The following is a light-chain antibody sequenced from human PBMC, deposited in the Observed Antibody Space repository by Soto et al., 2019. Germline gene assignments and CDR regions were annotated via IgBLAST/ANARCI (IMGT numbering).Light chain of an antibody. CDR2: ANS. J-gene: IGLJ2*01. V-gene: IGLV1-40*01. CDR3: QSYDSRLSGSGV. CDR1: SSNIGAGYD. Sequence: QSVLTQPPSVSGAPGQRVTISCNGSSSNIGAGYDVHWYQQLPGTAPKFLIYANSNRPSGVPDRFSGSKSGTSASLAITGLQAEDEADYYCQSYDSRLSGSGVFGGGTKLTVL.